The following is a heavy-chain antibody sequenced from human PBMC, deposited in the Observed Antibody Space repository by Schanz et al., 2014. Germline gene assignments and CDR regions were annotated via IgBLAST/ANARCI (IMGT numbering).Heavy chain of an antibody. CDR1: GFTFSSYS. CDR2: ISSNGGST. V-gene: IGHV3-64*04. J-gene: IGHJ4*02. Sequence: QVQLVDSGGGLVKPGGSLRLSCSASGFTFSSYSMYWVRQAPGKGLEYVSVISSNGGSTDFADSVKGRFTISRDNSKNTLYFQLNSLRAEDTAVYYCARGGRDGIRASNYFDSWGQGTLVVVSS. CDR3: ARGGRDGIRASNYFDS. D-gene: IGHD3-10*01.